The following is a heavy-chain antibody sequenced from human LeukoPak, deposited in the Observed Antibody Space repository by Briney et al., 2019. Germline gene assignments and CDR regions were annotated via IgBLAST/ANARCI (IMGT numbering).Heavy chain of an antibody. CDR2: INSDGSST. V-gene: IGHV3-74*01. J-gene: IGHJ4*02. CDR3: ARLNGLFDY. Sequence: GGSLRLSCAASGFTFSSYWMNWFRQPPGKGLVWVSRINSDGSSTSYADSVKGRFTISRDNAKNTLYLQMNSLRAEDTAVYYCARLNGLFDYWGQGTLVTVSS. D-gene: IGHD4-17*01. CDR1: GFTFSSYW.